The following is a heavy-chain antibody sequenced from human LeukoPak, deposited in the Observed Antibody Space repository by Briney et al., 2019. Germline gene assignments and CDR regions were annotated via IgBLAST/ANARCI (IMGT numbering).Heavy chain of an antibody. CDR2: IRSDGTVA. CDR1: GFTFSDFW. CDR3: AKDKSYSELYHFDY. D-gene: IGHD3-3*01. V-gene: IGHV3-30*02. J-gene: IGHJ4*02. Sequence: GGSLRLSCAASGFTFSDFWMSWVRQAPGKGLEWVAFIRSDGTVAEYGDSVKGRFTISRDNSQNILFLQMNSLRPEDTAVYYCAKDKSYSELYHFDYWGQGALVTVSS.